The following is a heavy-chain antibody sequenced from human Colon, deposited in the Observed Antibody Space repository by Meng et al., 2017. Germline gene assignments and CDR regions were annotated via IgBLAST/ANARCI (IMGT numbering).Heavy chain of an antibody. V-gene: IGHV3-23*01. CDR3: VQLLNGYFLS. Sequence: EVQLLEFGGGLIQPGGSLRLSCAVSGFIFSTYSMILFRQFPGKGLEWVSSITSSGDSAYYADSVKGRSTIFRDNSKNTLYLQMNSLRAEDTAIYNCVQLLNGYFLSWGQGTLVTVSS. CDR1: GFIFSTYS. CDR2: ITSSGDSA. J-gene: IGHJ1*01. D-gene: IGHD5-18*01.